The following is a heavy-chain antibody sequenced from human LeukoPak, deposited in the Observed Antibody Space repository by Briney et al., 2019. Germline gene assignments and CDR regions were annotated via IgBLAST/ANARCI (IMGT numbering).Heavy chain of an antibody. V-gene: IGHV3-9*01. CDR3: AKPLSSGWYSSLFDY. J-gene: IGHJ4*02. Sequence: PGGSLRLSCAASGFTFDDYAMHWVRQAPGKGLDWVSGISWNSGSIGYADSVKGRFTISRDNAKNSLYLQMNSLRAEDTALYYCAKPLSSGWYSSLFDYWGQGTLVTVSS. D-gene: IGHD6-19*01. CDR2: ISWNSGSI. CDR1: GFTFDDYA.